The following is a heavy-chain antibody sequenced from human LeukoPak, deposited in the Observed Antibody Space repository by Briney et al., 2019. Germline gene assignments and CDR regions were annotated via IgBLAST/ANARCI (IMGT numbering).Heavy chain of an antibody. J-gene: IGHJ4*02. Sequence: SGGSLRLSCAASGFTFSSYAMSWVRQAPGKGLEWVSGISGSGGSAYYADSVKGRFTISRDNSKNTLNLQMNSLRAEDTAVYYCAKGRSSGWNDYFDYWGQGTLVTASS. CDR2: ISGSGGSA. V-gene: IGHV3-23*01. CDR1: GFTFSSYA. CDR3: AKGRSSGWNDYFDY. D-gene: IGHD6-19*01.